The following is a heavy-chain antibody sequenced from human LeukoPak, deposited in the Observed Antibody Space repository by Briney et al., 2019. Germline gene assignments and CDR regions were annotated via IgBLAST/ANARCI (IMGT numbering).Heavy chain of an antibody. V-gene: IGHV4-39*07. D-gene: IGHD3-22*01. CDR1: DGSISSSNYY. CDR3: ARVGGGSSGYYWFDY. Sequence: SETLSLTCTVSDGSISSSNYYWGWIRQPPGKGLEWIGNFYYSGSTNYNPSLKSRVTMSVDTSKNQFSLKLSSVTAADTAVYYCARVGGGSSGYYWFDYWGQGTLVTVSS. J-gene: IGHJ4*02. CDR2: FYYSGST.